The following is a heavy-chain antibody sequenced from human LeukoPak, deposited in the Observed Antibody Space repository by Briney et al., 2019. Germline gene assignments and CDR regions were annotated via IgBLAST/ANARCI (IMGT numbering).Heavy chain of an antibody. CDR3: ARQEVEMAAPIDF. D-gene: IGHD5-24*01. CDR2: IYYNGST. CDR1: GGSISSTDYY. Sequence: SETLSLTCTVSGGSISSTDYYRGWIRQPPGRGLEWIGSIYYNGSTYYNPSLKSRVAISVDTSRNQFSLKLSSVTAADTAVYYCARQEVEMAAPIDFWGQGSLVTVSS. V-gene: IGHV4-39*01. J-gene: IGHJ4*02.